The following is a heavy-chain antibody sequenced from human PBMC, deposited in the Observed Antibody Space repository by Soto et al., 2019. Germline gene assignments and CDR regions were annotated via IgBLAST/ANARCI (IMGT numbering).Heavy chain of an antibody. J-gene: IGHJ4*02. Sequence: QVQLVQSGTEVKKPGPSVKVSCKGSGGTFRNYPINWVRQAPGQGLEWMGSIFPLTDIPDYAQNFQARLTISADKSTSTAYMELSSLTSDDTAMYFCARGPLVVLNYFESWGQGTLVTVSS. CDR1: GGTFRNYP. CDR3: ARGPLVVLNYFES. CDR2: IFPLTDIP. V-gene: IGHV1-69*02.